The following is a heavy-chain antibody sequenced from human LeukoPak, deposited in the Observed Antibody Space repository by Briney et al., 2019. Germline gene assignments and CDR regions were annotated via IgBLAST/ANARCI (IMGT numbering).Heavy chain of an antibody. D-gene: IGHD6-13*01. V-gene: IGHV1-18*01. CDR2: ISAYNGKT. CDR3: ARDPSYSSSYYYGMDV. Sequence: ASVKVSCKASGYTFTSYGISWVRQAPGQGLEWMGWISAYNGKTNYAQKLQGRVTMTTDTSTSTAYMELRSLRSDDTAVYYCARDPSYSSSYYYGMDVWGQGTTVTVPS. J-gene: IGHJ6*02. CDR1: GYTFTSYG.